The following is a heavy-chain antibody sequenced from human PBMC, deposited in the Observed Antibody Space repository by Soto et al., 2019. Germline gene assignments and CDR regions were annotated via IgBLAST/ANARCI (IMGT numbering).Heavy chain of an antibody. CDR2: IWYDGSNK. CDR1: GFTFSSYG. D-gene: IGHD3-16*01. J-gene: IGHJ4*02. Sequence: QVQLVESGGGVVQPGRSLRLSCAASGFTFSSYGMHWVRQAPGKGLEWVAVIWYDGSNKYYADSVKGRFTISRDNSKNTLYLQMNSLRAEDTAVYYCARADWGIDVDRKGYDYWGQGTLVTVSS. CDR3: ARADWGIDVDRKGYDY. V-gene: IGHV3-33*01.